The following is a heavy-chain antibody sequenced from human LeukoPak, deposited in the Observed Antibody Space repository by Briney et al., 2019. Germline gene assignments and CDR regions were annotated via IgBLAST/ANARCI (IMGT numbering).Heavy chain of an antibody. CDR3: AKVPRWVQLWGYFDY. V-gene: IGHV3-30*04. CDR1: GFTFSSYA. Sequence: PGRSLRLSCAASGFTFSSYAMHWVRQAPGKGLEWVAVISYDGSNKYYADSVKGRFTISRDNSKNTLYLQMNSLRAEDTAVYYCAKVPRWVQLWGYFDYWGQGTLVTVSS. CDR2: ISYDGSNK. D-gene: IGHD5-18*01. J-gene: IGHJ4*02.